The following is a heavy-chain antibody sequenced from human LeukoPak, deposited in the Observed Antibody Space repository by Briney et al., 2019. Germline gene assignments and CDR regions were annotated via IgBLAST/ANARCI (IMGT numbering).Heavy chain of an antibody. V-gene: IGHV3-7*01. Sequence: GGSLRLSCAASGFSFSSYWMTWLRQAPGKGLEWVANIRGDESRKYYLDSVTGRFTISRDNAKNTLYLQMNSLRAEDTAVYYCATTIIAATMDVWGQGTTVTVSS. CDR2: IRGDESRK. CDR3: ATTIIAATMDV. D-gene: IGHD6-13*01. J-gene: IGHJ6*02. CDR1: GFSFSSYW.